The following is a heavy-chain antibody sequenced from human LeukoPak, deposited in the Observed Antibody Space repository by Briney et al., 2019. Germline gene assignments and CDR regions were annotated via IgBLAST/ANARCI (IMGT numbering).Heavy chain of an antibody. J-gene: IGHJ3*02. CDR2: IIPILGIA. V-gene: IGHV1-69*04. D-gene: IGHD3-3*01. Sequence: ASVKVSCKASGGTFSSYAISWVRQAPGQGLEWMGRIIPILGIANYAQKFQGRVTITEDKSTSTAYMELSSLRSEDTAVYYCARGAKDITIFGVAQEAFDIWGQGTMVTVSS. CDR1: GGTFSSYA. CDR3: ARGAKDITIFGVAQEAFDI.